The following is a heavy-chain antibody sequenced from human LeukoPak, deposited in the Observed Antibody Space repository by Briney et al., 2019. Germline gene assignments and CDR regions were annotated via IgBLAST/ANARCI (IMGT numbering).Heavy chain of an antibody. D-gene: IGHD4-17*01. Sequence: GGSLRLSCAASGFTFSNYAMNWVRQAPGKGLEWVSVISGSVDSTYYADSVKGRFTISRDNSKSTLYLQMNSLSAEDTAVYYCTKRAKYGDFDSWGQGTLVTVSS. J-gene: IGHJ4*02. CDR1: GFTFSNYA. CDR3: TKRAKYGDFDS. V-gene: IGHV3-23*01. CDR2: ISGSVDST.